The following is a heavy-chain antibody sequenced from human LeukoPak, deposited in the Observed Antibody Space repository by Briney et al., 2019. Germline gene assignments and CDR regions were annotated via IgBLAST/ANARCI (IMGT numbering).Heavy chain of an antibody. Sequence: GGSLRLSCAASGFTFSSYGMHWVRQAPGKGLEWVAVISYDGSNKYYADSVKGRFTISRDNSKNTLYLQINSLRAEDTAVYYCAREDQGASWIYYFDYWGQGTLVTVSS. CDR3: AREDQGASWIYYFDY. J-gene: IGHJ4*02. CDR2: ISYDGSNK. V-gene: IGHV3-30*03. CDR1: GFTFSSYG. D-gene: IGHD2-2*01.